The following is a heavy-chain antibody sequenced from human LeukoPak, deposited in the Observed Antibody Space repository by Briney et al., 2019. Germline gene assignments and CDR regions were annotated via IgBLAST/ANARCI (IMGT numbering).Heavy chain of an antibody. J-gene: IGHJ5*02. V-gene: IGHV3-74*01. Sequence: GGSLRLSCAASGFTFSSYWMRWVRQAPGEGLVWVSRINTDGSSTIYADSVKGRFTISRDNAKNTLYLQMNSLRAEDTAVYYCARASIFGVNWFDPWGQGTLVTVSS. D-gene: IGHD3-3*01. CDR2: INTDGSST. CDR1: GFTFSSYW. CDR3: ARASIFGVNWFDP.